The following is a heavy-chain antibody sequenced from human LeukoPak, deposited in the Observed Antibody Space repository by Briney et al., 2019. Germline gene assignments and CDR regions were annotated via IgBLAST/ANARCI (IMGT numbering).Heavy chain of an antibody. Sequence: RGSLRLSCAASGFTFSSYAMHWVRQAPGKGLEGVAVISYDGSNKYYADSVKGRFTISRDNSKNTLYLQMNSLRAEDTAVYYCARALPGYSYGIDYWGQGTLVTVSS. J-gene: IGHJ4*02. D-gene: IGHD5-18*01. CDR3: ARALPGYSYGIDY. V-gene: IGHV3-30*04. CDR2: ISYDGSNK. CDR1: GFTFSSYA.